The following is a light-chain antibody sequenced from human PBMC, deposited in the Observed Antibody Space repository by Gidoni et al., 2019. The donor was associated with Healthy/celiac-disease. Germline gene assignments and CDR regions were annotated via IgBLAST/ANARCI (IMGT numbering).Light chain of an antibody. V-gene: IGKV3-11*01. CDR2: DAS. CDR1: QSVSSY. Sequence: EIVLTQSPATLSLSPGERATLSCRASQSVSSYLAWYQQKPGQAPRLLIYDASNRATGIPARFSGSGSGTDFTLTISSLEPEDFAVYYCQHGGFTFGPGTKVEIK. J-gene: IGKJ3*01. CDR3: QHGGFT.